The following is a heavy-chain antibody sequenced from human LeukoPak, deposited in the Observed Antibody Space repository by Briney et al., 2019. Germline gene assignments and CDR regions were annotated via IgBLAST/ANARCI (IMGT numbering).Heavy chain of an antibody. CDR2: ISYDGSNK. Sequence: QPGGSLRLSCAASGFIFSSYDMHWVRQAPGKGLEWVALISYDGSNKYYVDSVKGRFTVSRDNSKNTLYLQMNSLRAEDTAVYYCAKDLGDYYDSSGYSPLDSWGQGTLVTVSS. CDR3: AKDLGDYYDSSGYSPLDS. D-gene: IGHD3-22*01. CDR1: GFIFSSYD. J-gene: IGHJ4*02. V-gene: IGHV3-30*02.